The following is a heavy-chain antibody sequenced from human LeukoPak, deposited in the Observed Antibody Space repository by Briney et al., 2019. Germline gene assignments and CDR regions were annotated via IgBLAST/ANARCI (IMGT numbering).Heavy chain of an antibody. D-gene: IGHD5-24*01. J-gene: IGHJ4*02. CDR3: ARDLDGDEDFDY. CDR1: GFTFNNYA. CDR2: IGSNGDDK. V-gene: IGHV3-48*03. Sequence: GGSLRLSCAVSGFTFNNYAINWVRQAPGKGLEWLSYIGSNGDDKLYADSVKGRFTISRDDAKNSVYLQMNILRDEDAALYYCARDLDGDEDFDYWGQGTLVTVSS.